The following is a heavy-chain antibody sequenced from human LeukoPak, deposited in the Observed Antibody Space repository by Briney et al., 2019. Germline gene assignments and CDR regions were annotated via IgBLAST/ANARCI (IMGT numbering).Heavy chain of an antibody. CDR1: GFTFSSYN. Sequence: PGGSLRLSCAASGFTFSSYNMNWVRQAPGKGLEWVSSISSNSSYIYYADSVNGRFTISRDNAKNSLYLQMNSLRDEDTAVYYCALLRGANNHFDYWGQGTLVTVSS. CDR2: ISSNSSYI. CDR3: ALLRGANNHFDY. D-gene: IGHD4/OR15-4a*01. V-gene: IGHV3-21*01. J-gene: IGHJ4*02.